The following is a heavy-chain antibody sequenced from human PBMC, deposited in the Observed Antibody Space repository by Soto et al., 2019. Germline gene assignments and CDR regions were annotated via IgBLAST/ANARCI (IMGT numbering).Heavy chain of an antibody. CDR2: IYHSGST. J-gene: IGHJ4*02. CDR1: GVSISSGGYS. CDR3: AREWGSYGSGIDY. D-gene: IGHD3-10*01. Sequence: SSETLSLTCAVSGVSISSGGYSWSWIRQPPGKGLEWIGYIYHSGSTYYNPSLKSRVTISVDTSKNQFSLKLSSVTAADTAVYYCAREWGSYGSGIDYWGQGTLVTVSS. V-gene: IGHV4-30-2*05.